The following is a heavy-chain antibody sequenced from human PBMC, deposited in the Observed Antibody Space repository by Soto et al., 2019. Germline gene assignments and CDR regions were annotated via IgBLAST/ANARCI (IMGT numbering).Heavy chain of an antibody. CDR3: AKDSRGNYYDSSGFDY. CDR1: GFTFSSYG. CDR2: ISYDGSNK. Sequence: PGGSLRLSCAASGFTFSSYGMHWVRQAPGKGLEWVAVISYDGSNKYYADSVKGRFTISRDNSKNTLYLQMNSLRAEDTAVYYCAKDSRGNYYDSSGFDYWGQGTLVTVSS. D-gene: IGHD3-22*01. J-gene: IGHJ4*02. V-gene: IGHV3-30*18.